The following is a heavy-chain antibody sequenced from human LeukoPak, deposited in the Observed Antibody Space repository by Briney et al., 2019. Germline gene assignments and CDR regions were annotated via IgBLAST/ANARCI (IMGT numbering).Heavy chain of an antibody. CDR1: GGSITSSY. D-gene: IGHD3-22*01. CDR2: IYYIGST. Sequence: SETLCFTCTVPGGSITSSYWSWIRQPPGKGLEWIGYIYYIGSTNYNPCLKSRVTISVDTSKYQFSLKLSSVTAADTAVYYCARGGDTMIGRLDSFDPWGQGTLVTVSS. CDR3: ARGGDTMIGRLDSFDP. V-gene: IGHV4-59*01. J-gene: IGHJ5*02.